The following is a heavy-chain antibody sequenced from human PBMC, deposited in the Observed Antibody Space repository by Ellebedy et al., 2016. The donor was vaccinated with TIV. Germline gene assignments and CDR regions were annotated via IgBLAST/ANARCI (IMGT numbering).Heavy chain of an antibody. D-gene: IGHD6-13*01. CDR1: GFLVSDSY. CDR2: LYPIGVT. CDR3: TRGGYSSSFGPP. V-gene: IGHV3-53*01. J-gene: IGHJ6*02. Sequence: PGGSLRLSCAASGFLVSDSYISWVRQGPRKGLEWVSTLYPIGVTYYADSVKGRFIISRDTSTNTVYLQLSSLRREDTAVYFCTRGGYSSSFGPPWGQGTTVTVSS.